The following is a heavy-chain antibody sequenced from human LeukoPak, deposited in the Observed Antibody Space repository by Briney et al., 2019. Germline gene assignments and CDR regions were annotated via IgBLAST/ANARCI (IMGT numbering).Heavy chain of an antibody. D-gene: IGHD3-10*01. CDR3: ARANYGSGRAAFDI. J-gene: IGHJ3*02. CDR2: INSDGSST. CDR1: GFTVSSYW. V-gene: IGHV3-74*01. Sequence: GGSLRLSCAASGFTVSSYWIHWVRQAPGKGLVWVSRINSDGSSTSYADSVKGRFTISRDNAKNTLYLQMNSLRAEDTAVYYCARANYGSGRAAFDIWGQGTMVTVSS.